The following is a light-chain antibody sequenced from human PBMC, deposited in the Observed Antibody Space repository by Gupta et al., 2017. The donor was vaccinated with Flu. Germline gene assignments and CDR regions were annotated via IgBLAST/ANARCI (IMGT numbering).Light chain of an antibody. V-gene: IGKV4-1*01. CDR3: QQYYGAPLT. Sequence: NCKPRQDVVFKVESEFNRVWYQSKQGQPPILSIFWASSRASGVPDRFSGSGSGTDFTLTITSLEAEDFAVYYCQQYYGAPLTFGRGTKLE. CDR1: QDVVFKVESEFN. J-gene: IGKJ4*01. CDR2: WAS.